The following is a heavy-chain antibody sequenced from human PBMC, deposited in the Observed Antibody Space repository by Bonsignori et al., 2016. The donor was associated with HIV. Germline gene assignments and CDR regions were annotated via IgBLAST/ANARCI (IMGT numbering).Heavy chain of an antibody. D-gene: IGHD5-24*01. CDR1: GGSISSYY. CDR3: ASLTRDGYNSHFDY. V-gene: IGHV4-59*01. Sequence: SETLSLTCTVSGGSISSYYWSWIRQPPGKGLEWIGYIYYSGSTNYNPSLKSRVTISVDSSKNQFSLKLNSVTAADTAIYYCASLTRDGYNSHFDYWGQGNLVTVSS. J-gene: IGHJ4*02. CDR2: IYYSGST.